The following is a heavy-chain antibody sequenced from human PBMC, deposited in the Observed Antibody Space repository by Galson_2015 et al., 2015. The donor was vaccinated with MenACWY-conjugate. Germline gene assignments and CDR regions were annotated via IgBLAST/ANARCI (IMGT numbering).Heavy chain of an antibody. CDR3: ASGGNYWFAFDI. CDR2: TYYRSEWHY. D-gene: IGHD3-10*01. J-gene: IGHJ3*02. V-gene: IGHV6-1*01. Sequence: CAISGDSVSSNSAAWNWIRQSPSRGLEWLGRTYYRSEWHYEYAVSVKSRIIISPDTSKNQFSLQLNSVTPEDMAIYFCASGGNYWFAFDIWGQGTMVSVSS. CDR1: GDSVSSNSAA.